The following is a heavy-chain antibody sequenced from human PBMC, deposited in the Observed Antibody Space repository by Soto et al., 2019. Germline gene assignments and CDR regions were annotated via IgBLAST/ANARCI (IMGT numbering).Heavy chain of an antibody. V-gene: IGHV3-21*05. CDR3: ARPLRGLAAAGNNWFDP. J-gene: IGHJ5*02. CDR1: GFTFSSYS. Sequence: EVQLVESGGGLVQPGGSLRLSCAASGFTFSSYSMNWVRQAPGKGLEWVSYISSSSSYIHYADSVKGRFTISRDNAKNSLYLQMNSLRAEDTAVYYCARPLRGLAAAGNNWFDPWGQGTLVTVSS. D-gene: IGHD6-13*01. CDR2: ISSSSSYI.